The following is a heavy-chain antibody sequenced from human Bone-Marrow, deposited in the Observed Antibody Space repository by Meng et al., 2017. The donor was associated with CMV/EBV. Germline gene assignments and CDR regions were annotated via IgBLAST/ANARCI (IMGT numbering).Heavy chain of an antibody. J-gene: IGHJ4*02. Sequence: GFTFSGYCWHWVRQAPGKGLEWVAVIWYDGSNKYYADSVKGRFTISRDNSKNTLYLQMNSLRAEDTAVYYCASSSLGYCSSTSCHDYWGQGTLVTVSS. CDR3: ASSSLGYCSSTSCHDY. D-gene: IGHD2-2*01. CDR1: GFTFSGYC. V-gene: IGHV3-33*01. CDR2: IWYDGSNK.